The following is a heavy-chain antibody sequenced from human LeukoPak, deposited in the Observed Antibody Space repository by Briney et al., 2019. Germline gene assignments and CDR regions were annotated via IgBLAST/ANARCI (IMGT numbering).Heavy chain of an antibody. V-gene: IGHV1-2*02. CDR3: ARHLRDILTGRLRAFDY. CDR2: INPNSGGT. Sequence: ASVKVSCKASGYTFTGYYMHWVRQAPGQGLEWMGWINPNSGGTNYAQKFQGRVTMTRDTSISTAYMELSRLRSDDTAVYYCARHLRDILTGRLRAFDYWGQGTLVTVSS. CDR1: GYTFTGYY. D-gene: IGHD3-9*01. J-gene: IGHJ4*02.